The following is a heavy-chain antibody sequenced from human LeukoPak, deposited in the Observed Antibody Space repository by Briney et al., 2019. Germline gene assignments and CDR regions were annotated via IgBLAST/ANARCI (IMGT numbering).Heavy chain of an antibody. CDR2: VHLDGRT. Sequence: PSETLSLTCGVSGGSISSTNWWTWVRQPPGKGLEWIGEVHLDGRTNYNPSLESRLTMSVDLSENHISLKLTSVTAAATAVYYCAREGGFYRPLDYPGQGTLVTVSS. V-gene: IGHV4-4*02. D-gene: IGHD3-3*01. CDR1: GGSISSTNW. CDR3: AREGGFYRPLDY. J-gene: IGHJ4*02.